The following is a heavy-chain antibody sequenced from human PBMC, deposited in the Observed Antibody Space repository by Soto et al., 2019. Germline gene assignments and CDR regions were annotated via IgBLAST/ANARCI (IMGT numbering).Heavy chain of an antibody. CDR2: IYYSGSA. V-gene: IGHV4-31*03. J-gene: IGHJ4*02. D-gene: IGHD5-12*01. CDR3: ARYSGYDPYYFDY. Sequence: PSETLSLTCTVSGDSISSGYWWSWIRQHPGKGLEWIGYIYYSGSAFYNPSLKSRLSISVDTSNNQFSLKLSSVTAADTAVYYCARYSGYDPYYFDYWGQGILVTVS. CDR1: GDSISSGYW.